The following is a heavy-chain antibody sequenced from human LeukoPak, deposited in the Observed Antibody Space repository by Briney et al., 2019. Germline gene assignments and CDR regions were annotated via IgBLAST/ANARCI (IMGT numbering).Heavy chain of an antibody. V-gene: IGHV4-61*02. Sequence: SETLSLTCTVSGKSISNSRHYWSWIRQPAGKGLEWIGRIYPSGNTNYNPSLKSRLTISLDMSKNQFSLNLKSVTAADTAMYYCARDGVVTMELDSWGQGTLVTVSS. D-gene: IGHD3-3*01. CDR1: GKSISNSRHY. CDR3: ARDGVVTMELDS. CDR2: IYPSGNT. J-gene: IGHJ4*02.